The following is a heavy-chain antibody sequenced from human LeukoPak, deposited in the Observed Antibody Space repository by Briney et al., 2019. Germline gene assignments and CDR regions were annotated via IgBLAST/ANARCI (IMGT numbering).Heavy chain of an antibody. D-gene: IGHD5-18*01. CDR1: GFTFDDYG. CDR3: ARDVRGYSYGYWYFDL. J-gene: IGHJ2*01. CDR2: INWNGGST. V-gene: IGHV3-20*01. Sequence: GVSLRLSCAASGFTFDDYGMSWVRQAPGKGLEWVSGINWNGGSTGYADSVEGRFTISRDNAKNSLYLQMNSLRAEDTALYHCARDVRGYSYGYWYFDLWGRGTLVTVSS.